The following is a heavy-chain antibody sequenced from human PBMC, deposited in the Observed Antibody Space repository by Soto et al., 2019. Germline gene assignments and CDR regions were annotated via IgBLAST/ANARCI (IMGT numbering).Heavy chain of an antibody. D-gene: IGHD3-3*01. Sequence: ESLNISCKASGYSFTSYWIGLVRQTPGQGLEWMGIIYGDDSDTKYSPSFQGHVTISADNSISTAYLQWSSLKASDAATYYCSRGITIEFLDVWGQGTTVTVSS. V-gene: IGHV5-51*01. CDR2: IYGDDSDT. J-gene: IGHJ6*02. CDR3: SRGITIEFLDV. CDR1: GYSFTSYW.